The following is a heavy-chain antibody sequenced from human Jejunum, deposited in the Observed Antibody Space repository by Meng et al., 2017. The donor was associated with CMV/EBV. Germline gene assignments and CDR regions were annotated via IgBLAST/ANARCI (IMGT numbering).Heavy chain of an antibody. D-gene: IGHD3-9*01. V-gene: IGHV3-30*19. CDR3: ARAGDFDWLLLVY. CDR2: ISYDGNNQ. J-gene: IGHJ4*02. CDR1: GFTFSSFG. Sequence: SGFTFSSFGMHWVRQGPGKGLEWVALISYDGNNQFYADSVKGRFTISRDNSKKTLYLQMNSLRADDTAVYYCARAGDFDWLLLVYWGQGTLVTVSS.